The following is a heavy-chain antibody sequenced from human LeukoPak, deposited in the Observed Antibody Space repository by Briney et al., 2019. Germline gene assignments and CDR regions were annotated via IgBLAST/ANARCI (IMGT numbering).Heavy chain of an antibody. CDR3: AREGLRSGYSSDY. V-gene: IGHV3-48*03. CDR2: ISSGGSTI. CDR1: GFSFSSYE. Sequence: GGSLRLSCAASGFSFSSYEMNWFRQAPGKGLEWVSYISSGGSTIYYADSVKGRFTISRDNAKNSLYLQMNSLRAEDTAVYYCAREGLRSGYSSDYWGQGTLVTVSS. D-gene: IGHD5-24*01. J-gene: IGHJ4*02.